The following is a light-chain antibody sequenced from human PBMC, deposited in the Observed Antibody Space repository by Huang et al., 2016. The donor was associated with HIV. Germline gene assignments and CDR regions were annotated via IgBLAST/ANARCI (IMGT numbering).Light chain of an antibody. J-gene: IGKJ2*01. Sequence: DIVMTQSPDSLTVSLGERATLNCKSSQSLFDRSNNNNYLAWYQQKPGQPPKLSIYLASTREAGVPDRFSGSGSGTDFTLTISSPQAEDVAIYYCQQYYYTPLTFGQGTKLEIK. CDR1: QSLFDRSNNNNY. V-gene: IGKV4-1*01. CDR2: LAS. CDR3: QQYYYTPLT.